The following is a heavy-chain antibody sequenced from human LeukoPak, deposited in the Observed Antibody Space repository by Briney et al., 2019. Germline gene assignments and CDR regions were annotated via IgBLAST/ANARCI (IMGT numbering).Heavy chain of an antibody. CDR1: GYTFSNYD. V-gene: IGHV1-18*01. J-gene: IGHJ4*02. D-gene: IGHD6-6*01. CDR3: ARAYGSSSSPDY. Sequence: ASVKVSCKASGYTFSNYDSCWVRQTPGRGLGCLRGISASIGDTKYLQQFQGRVPMTKDTSPSTAYMELRSLRSDDPAVYYCARAYGSSSSPDYWGQGNLVTVSS. CDR2: ISASIGDT.